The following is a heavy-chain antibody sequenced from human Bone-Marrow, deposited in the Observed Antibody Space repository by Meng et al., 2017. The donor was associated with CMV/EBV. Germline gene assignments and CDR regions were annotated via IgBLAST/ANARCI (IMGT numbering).Heavy chain of an antibody. V-gene: IGHV1-2*02. Sequence: QVQRWGSGAEVKKPGASVNVSCKAASYNYNCYYMHWVPQAPGQGLEWVGWHNPNSGGTNYAQKFQGRVTMTRDTSISTAYMELSRLRSDDTAVYYCARGGDPRFDYWGQGTLVTVSS. J-gene: IGHJ4*02. CDR2: HNPNSGGT. CDR1: SYNYNCYY. CDR3: ARGGDPRFDY.